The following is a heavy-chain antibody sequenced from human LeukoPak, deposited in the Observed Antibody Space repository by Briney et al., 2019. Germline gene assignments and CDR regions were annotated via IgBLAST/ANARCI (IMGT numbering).Heavy chain of an antibody. CDR2: INSDGSTT. D-gene: IGHD5-18*01. Sequence: GGSLRLSCAASGFTFSSYWMHWVRQAPGKGLVWVSRINSDGSTTNYADSVKGRFTISRDNSKNTLYLQMNSLRVEDTAVFYCARDGYKPALYYMDVWGRGTTVTVSS. CDR3: ARDGYKPALYYMDV. J-gene: IGHJ6*03. V-gene: IGHV3-74*01. CDR1: GFTFSSYW.